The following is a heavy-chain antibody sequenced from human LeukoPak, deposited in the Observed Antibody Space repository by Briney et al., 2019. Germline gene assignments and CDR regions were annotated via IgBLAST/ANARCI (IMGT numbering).Heavy chain of an antibody. CDR3: ARDPGDYDFWSGYLGAGGYFDY. J-gene: IGHJ4*02. V-gene: IGHV4-30-2*01. CDR1: GGSISSGGYY. Sequence: SQTLSLTCTVSGGSISSGGYYWSWIRQPPGKGLEWIGYIYHSGSTYYNPSLKSRVTISVDTSKNQFSLKLNSVTAADTAVYYCARDPGDYDFWSGYLGAGGYFDYWGQGTLVTVSS. CDR2: IYHSGST. D-gene: IGHD3-3*01.